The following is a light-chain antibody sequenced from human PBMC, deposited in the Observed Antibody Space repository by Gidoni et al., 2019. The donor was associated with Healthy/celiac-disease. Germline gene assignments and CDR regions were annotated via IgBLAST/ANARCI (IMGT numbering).Light chain of an antibody. CDR1: QSLVHSDGNTY. J-gene: IGKJ2*01. Sequence: DIVMTQTPLSSPVTLRQPASTSCRSSQSLVHSDGNTYLSWLQQRPGQPPDRFSGSGAGTDFTLKISRVEAEDVGVYYCMQATQFPYTFGQGTKLEIK. V-gene: IGKV2-24*01. CDR3: MQATQFPYT.